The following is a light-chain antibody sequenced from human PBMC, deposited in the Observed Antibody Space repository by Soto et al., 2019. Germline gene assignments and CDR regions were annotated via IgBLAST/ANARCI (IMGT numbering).Light chain of an antibody. V-gene: IGLV2-23*01. Sequence: QSALTQPASVSGSPEQSITISCTGTSSDVGHYNFVSWYQQHPGKAPKLMVYEGNKRPSGVSNRFSGSKSGNTASLTISGLQAEGEADYYCCSYAGRSTLVFGGGTKLTVL. CDR2: EGN. CDR1: SSDVGHYNF. CDR3: CSYAGRSTLV. J-gene: IGLJ2*01.